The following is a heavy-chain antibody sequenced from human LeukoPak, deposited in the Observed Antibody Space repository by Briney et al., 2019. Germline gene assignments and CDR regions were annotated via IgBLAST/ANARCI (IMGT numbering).Heavy chain of an antibody. CDR3: AKDEVGGYCSSTNCYSRFDY. CDR2: ISYAGNNE. Sequence: GRSLRLSCAASGFTFSNYAMHWVRQAPGRGLEWVAVISYAGNNEYYADSVKGRFTISRDNSKNTLYLEMNSLRAEDTAMYYCAKDEVGGYCSSTNCYSRFDYWGQGTLVTVSS. D-gene: IGHD2-2*02. J-gene: IGHJ4*02. CDR1: GFTFSNYA. V-gene: IGHV3-30*18.